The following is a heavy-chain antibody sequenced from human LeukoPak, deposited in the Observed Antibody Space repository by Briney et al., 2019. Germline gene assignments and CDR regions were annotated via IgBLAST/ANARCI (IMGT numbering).Heavy chain of an antibody. CDR2: FDPEDGET. CDR3: ATGGRGYSYGRDYYYYGMDV. Sequence: ASVKVSCKVSGYTLTELSMHWVRQAPGKGLEWMGGFDPEDGETIYAQKFQGRVTMTEDTSTDTAYMGLSSLRSEDTAVYYCATGGRGYSYGRDYYYYGMDVWGQGTTVTVSS. V-gene: IGHV1-24*01. D-gene: IGHD5-18*01. CDR1: GYTLTELS. J-gene: IGHJ6*02.